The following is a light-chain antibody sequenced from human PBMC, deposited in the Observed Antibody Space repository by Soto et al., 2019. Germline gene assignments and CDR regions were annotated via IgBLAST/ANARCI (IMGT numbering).Light chain of an antibody. CDR2: GTS. CDR3: QQYNNWPPMST. CDR1: QNVGRN. V-gene: IGKV3-15*01. J-gene: IGKJ2*01. Sequence: EIVMTQSPDTLSVSPGERATLSCRASQNVGRNVAWYQQRPGQAPRRLIHGTSTRAADIPARFSGSVSGTEFTLTINTLQPENFVIYYCQQYNNWPPMSTFGQGTKLEMK.